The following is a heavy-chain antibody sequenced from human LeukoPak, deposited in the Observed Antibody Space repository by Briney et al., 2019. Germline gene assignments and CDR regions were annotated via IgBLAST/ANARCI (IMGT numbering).Heavy chain of an antibody. D-gene: IGHD3-9*01. CDR3: ARDRYKLDY. CDR2: ISGSGGST. CDR1: GFTFSSYA. J-gene: IGHJ4*02. V-gene: IGHV3-23*01. Sequence: PGGSLRLSCAASGFTFSSYAMSWVRQAPGKGLEWVSAISGSGGSTYYADSVKGRFTISRDNAKNSLYLQMNNLRAEDTAVYYCARDRYKLDYWGQGTLVTVSS.